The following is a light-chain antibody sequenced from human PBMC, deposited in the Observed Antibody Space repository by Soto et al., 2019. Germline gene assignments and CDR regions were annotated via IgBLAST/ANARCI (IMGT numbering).Light chain of an antibody. CDR2: GAS. J-gene: IGKJ4*01. Sequence: DLQMTQSPSSLSASIGDRVTITCRASHSISIYLNWYQRKPGKAPKFLIHGASSLQGGVPPRFSGSGSGTDFTLTISSLQPEDVATYYCQQSYSIPFSFGGGTKVEIK. V-gene: IGKV1-39*01. CDR1: HSISIY. CDR3: QQSYSIPFS.